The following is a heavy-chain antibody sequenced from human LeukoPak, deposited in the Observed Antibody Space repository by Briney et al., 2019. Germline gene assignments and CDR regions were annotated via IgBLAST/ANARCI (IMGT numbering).Heavy chain of an antibody. CDR1: GYTFTGYY. D-gene: IGHD3-22*01. Sequence: ASVKVSRKASGYTFTGYYMHWVRQAPGQGLEWMGWINPDSGGTNYAQKFQGRVTMTRDTSISTAYMELSRLRSDDTAVYYCARAMIPWYYYDSSGYSYYFDYWAREPWSPSPQ. CDR3: ARAMIPWYYYDSSGYSYYFDY. J-gene: IGHJ4*02. CDR2: INPDSGGT. V-gene: IGHV1-2*02.